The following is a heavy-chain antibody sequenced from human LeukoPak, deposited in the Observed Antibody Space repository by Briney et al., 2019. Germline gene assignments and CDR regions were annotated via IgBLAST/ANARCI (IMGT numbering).Heavy chain of an antibody. Sequence: PGGSLRLSCAASGFTFSSYSMNWVRQAPGKGLEWVSSISSSSSYIYYADSVKGRFTISRDNAKKSLYLQMNNLRVEDTAVYYCARSGSIAARLPDAYWGQGTLVTVSS. J-gene: IGHJ4*02. D-gene: IGHD6-6*01. CDR2: ISSSSSYI. V-gene: IGHV3-21*01. CDR3: ARSGSIAARLPDAY. CDR1: GFTFSSYS.